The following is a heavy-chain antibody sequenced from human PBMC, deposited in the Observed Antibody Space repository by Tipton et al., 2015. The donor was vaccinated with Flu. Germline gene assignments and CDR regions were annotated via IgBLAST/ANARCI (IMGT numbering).Heavy chain of an antibody. V-gene: IGHV4-38-2*01. CDR2: IYHSGST. D-gene: IGHD3-10*01. CDR1: GYSISSGYY. CDR3: ARYGSHGGWFGELYHFYSGMDV. J-gene: IGHJ6*02. Sequence: TLSLTCAVSGYSISSGYYWGWIWQPPGKGLEWIGSIYHSGSTYYNPSLKSRVTISVDTSKNQFSLKLSSVTAADTAVYYCARYGSHGGWFGELYHFYSGMDVWGQGTTVTVSS.